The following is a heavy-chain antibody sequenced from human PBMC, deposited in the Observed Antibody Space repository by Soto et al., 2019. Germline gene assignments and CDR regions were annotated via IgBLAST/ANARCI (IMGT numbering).Heavy chain of an antibody. J-gene: IGHJ6*02. CDR3: ARQGFGPLHGRVDV. D-gene: IGHD3-10*01. Sequence: QVQLQESGPGLVKPSETLSLSCTVSGGSISSYYWSWFRQSPGKRMEWIGYVHHSWGSSYNPSLPCRVAIPLHTTNRQFSLKGTSVTATDTAVYYCARQGFGPLHGRVDVWGQGTTVTVSS. CDR1: GGSISSYY. CDR2: VHHSWGS. V-gene: IGHV4-59*08.